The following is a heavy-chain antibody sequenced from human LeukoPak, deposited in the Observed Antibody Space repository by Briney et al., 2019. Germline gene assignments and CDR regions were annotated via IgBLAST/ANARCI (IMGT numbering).Heavy chain of an antibody. V-gene: IGHV4-39*01. CDR2: ISYNGIT. Sequence: SETLSLTCSVSDDSIRTNNYFWGWIRQPPGMGLEWIGSISYNGITYYNPSLKSRASVSVDTSKNQFSLNLNSVTAADTAIYYCARRPGHTWDMGNWFDPWGQGTLVTVSS. CDR3: ARRPGHTWDMGNWFDP. CDR1: DDSIRTNNYF. J-gene: IGHJ5*02. D-gene: IGHD1-26*01.